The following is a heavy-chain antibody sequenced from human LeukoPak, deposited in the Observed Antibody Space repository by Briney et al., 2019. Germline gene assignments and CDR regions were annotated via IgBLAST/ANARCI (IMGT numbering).Heavy chain of an antibody. CDR1: AFIFSDSA. J-gene: IGHJ4*02. CDR2: IRSKANSYAT. CDR3: TSPAHDFDFWSGYYSY. V-gene: IGHV3-73*01. Sequence: PGGSLRLSCAASAFIFSDSAVHWVRQASGKGPEWIGQIRSKANSYATAYAASGKGSFSISRDDSKNTAYLQMNSLKSEDTAVYYCTSPAHDFDFWSGYYSYWGQGTLVTVSS. D-gene: IGHD3-3*01.